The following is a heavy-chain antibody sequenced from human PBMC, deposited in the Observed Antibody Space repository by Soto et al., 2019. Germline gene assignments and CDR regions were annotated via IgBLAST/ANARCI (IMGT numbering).Heavy chain of an antibody. CDR2: ISIDGNNQ. CDR1: GFIFSNYD. Sequence: GGSLRLSCAASGFIFSNYDMHWVRQAPGKGLEWVTVISIDGNNQYYADSVNGRFTISRDNSKNTLYLQMNSLRVDDTAVYYCAKWLVGRTFDSWGQGTLVTVSS. D-gene: IGHD6-19*01. V-gene: IGHV3-30*18. J-gene: IGHJ4*02. CDR3: AKWLVGRTFDS.